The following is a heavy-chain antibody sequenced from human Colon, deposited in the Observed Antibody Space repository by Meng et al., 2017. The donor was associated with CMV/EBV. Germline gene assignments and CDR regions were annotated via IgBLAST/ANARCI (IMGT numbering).Heavy chain of an antibody. J-gene: IGHJ1*01. CDR1: GGSISSYC. V-gene: IGHV4-59*01. CDR2: TCYNGDS. D-gene: IGHD6-13*01. Sequence: QVHLQESGPGLVKPSRSLSLTCTVSGGSISSYCFSWIRQAPEKGLEWIGYTCYNGDSNYNPPLKSRVTISVDTSKNQFSLKLSSVTAADTAMYYCALRGSAAGTFQHWGQGTLVTVSS. CDR3: ALRGSAAGTFQH.